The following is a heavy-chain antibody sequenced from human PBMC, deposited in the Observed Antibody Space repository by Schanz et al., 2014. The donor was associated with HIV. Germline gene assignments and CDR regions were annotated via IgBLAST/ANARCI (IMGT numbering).Heavy chain of an antibody. CDR3: ARDFNIGDQYYFDH. CDR2: INPSGAGT. Sequence: QVQVVQSWAEGKKPGASVKVSCKASGYTFTSYYMHWGRQAPGQGLEGMGMINPSGAGTTYARKLQGRVTMTRDTSTSTVYMHLSSLRSDDTAVYFCARDFNIGDQYYFDHWGQGTLVTVSS. CDR1: GYTFTSYY. D-gene: IGHD2-21*02. V-gene: IGHV1-46*04. J-gene: IGHJ4*02.